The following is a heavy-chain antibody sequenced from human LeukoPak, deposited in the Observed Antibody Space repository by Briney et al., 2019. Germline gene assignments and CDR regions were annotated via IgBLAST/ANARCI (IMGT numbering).Heavy chain of an antibody. V-gene: IGHV1-69*13. Sequence: SVKVSCKASGGTFSNYAISWVRQAPGQGLEWMGGIIPMFGTADYAQKFQGRVTITADESTSTAYLDLRALTSDDSALYYCARGGDGYNSLFHSFDLWGHGTMVTVSS. CDR3: ARGGDGYNSLFHSFDL. J-gene: IGHJ3*01. D-gene: IGHD5-24*01. CDR1: GGTFSNYA. CDR2: IIPMFGTA.